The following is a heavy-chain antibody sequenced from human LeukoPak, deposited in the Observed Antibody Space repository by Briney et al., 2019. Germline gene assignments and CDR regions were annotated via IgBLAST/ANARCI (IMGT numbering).Heavy chain of an antibody. J-gene: IGHJ4*02. V-gene: IGHV3-7*01. CDR1: GFTFSSYW. Sequence: GGSLRLSCAASGFTFSSYWMNRVRQAPGKGLEWVANIKQDGSEKFYVDSVKGRFTISGDNAKNSLYLQMNSLRAEDTAVYYCAREGVSDFDYWGQGTLVTVSS. CDR3: AREGVSDFDY. D-gene: IGHD5/OR15-5a*01. CDR2: IKQDGSEK.